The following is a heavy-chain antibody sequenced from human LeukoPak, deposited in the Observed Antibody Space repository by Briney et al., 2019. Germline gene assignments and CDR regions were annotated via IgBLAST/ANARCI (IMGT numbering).Heavy chain of an antibody. Sequence: GASVKVSCKASGYTFTSYAMHWVRQAPGQRLEWMGWINAGNGNTKYSQKFQGRVTITRDTSASTAYMELSSLRSEDTAVYYCARSSSILTGYHPPDLVDYWGQGTLVTGSS. CDR2: INAGNGNT. J-gene: IGHJ4*02. D-gene: IGHD3-9*01. CDR3: ARSSSILTGYHPPDLVDY. V-gene: IGHV1-3*01. CDR1: GYTFTSYA.